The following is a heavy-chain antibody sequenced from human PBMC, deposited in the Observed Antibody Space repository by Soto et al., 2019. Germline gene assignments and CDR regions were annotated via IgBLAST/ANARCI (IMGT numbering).Heavy chain of an antibody. V-gene: IGHV1-69*06. Sequence: VSCAEYRGSISHYSIRCVRQGPGQGLELMGGIIPIFGTANYAQKFQGRVTITADKSTSTAYMELSSLRSEDTAVYYCARIRGYSYDLYYYYGMAVWGQGTTV. CDR3: ARIRGYSYDLYYYYGMAV. CDR1: RGSISHYS. CDR2: IIPIFGTA. J-gene: IGHJ6*02. D-gene: IGHD5-18*01.